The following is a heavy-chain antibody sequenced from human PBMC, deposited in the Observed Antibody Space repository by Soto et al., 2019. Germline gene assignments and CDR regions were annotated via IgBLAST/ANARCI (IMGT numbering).Heavy chain of an antibody. Sequence: GGSLRLSCAASGFTFSSYAMSWVRQAPGKGLEWVSAISGSGGSTYYADSVNGLFTISRDNSKNTLYLQMNSLRDEDTAVYYYAKDDHYGSGSYEDYYYGMDVWGQGTTVTVSS. J-gene: IGHJ6*02. CDR1: GFTFSSYA. CDR2: ISGSGGST. D-gene: IGHD3-10*01. V-gene: IGHV3-23*01. CDR3: AKDDHYGSGSYEDYYYGMDV.